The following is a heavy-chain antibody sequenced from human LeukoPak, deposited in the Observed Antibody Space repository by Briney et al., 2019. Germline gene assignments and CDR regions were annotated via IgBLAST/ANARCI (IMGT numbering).Heavy chain of an antibody. CDR1: EFSVGSNY. Sequence: PGGSLRLSCAASEFSVGSNYMTWVRQAPGKGLEWVSPIYSGGSTYYADSVKGRFTISRDNSKNTLYLQMNSLRAEDTAVYYCAELGITMIGGVWGKGTTVTISS. CDR3: AELGITMIGGV. D-gene: IGHD3-10*02. V-gene: IGHV3-66*01. J-gene: IGHJ6*04. CDR2: IYSGGST.